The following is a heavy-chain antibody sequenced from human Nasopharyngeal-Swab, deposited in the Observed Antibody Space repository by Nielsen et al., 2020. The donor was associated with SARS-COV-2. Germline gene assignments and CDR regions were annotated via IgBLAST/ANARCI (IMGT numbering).Heavy chain of an antibody. CDR2: IRSKAYGGTT. CDR1: GFNLGYFA. V-gene: IGHV3-49*03. CDR3: TRGNSGWYGVGHF. J-gene: IGHJ4*02. D-gene: IGHD6-19*01. Sequence: GESLKISCTASGFNLGYFAVSWFRQAPGKGLEWVGFIRSKAYGGTTEYAASVKGRFTISRDDPKSIAYLEMNSLKTEDTAVYYCTRGNSGWYGVGHFWGQGTLVRVSS.